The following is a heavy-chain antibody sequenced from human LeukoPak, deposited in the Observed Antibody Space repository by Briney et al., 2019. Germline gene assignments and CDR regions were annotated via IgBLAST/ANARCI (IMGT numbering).Heavy chain of an antibody. J-gene: IGHJ3*01. D-gene: IGHD1-26*01. CDR1: GYSFTSYW. Sequence: GESLQISCQGSGYSFTSYWIGWVRQMPGKGLEWMGIIYPVDSDTRYSPSFQGQVTISADKSISTAYLQWSSLKASDTAMYYCATPRGEWELLPSSWGQGTMVTVSS. CDR2: IYPVDSDT. V-gene: IGHV5-51*01. CDR3: ATPRGEWELLPSS.